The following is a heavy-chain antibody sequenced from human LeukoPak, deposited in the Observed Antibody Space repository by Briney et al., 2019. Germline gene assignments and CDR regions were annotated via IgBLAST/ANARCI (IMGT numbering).Heavy chain of an antibody. V-gene: IGHV3-21*01. J-gene: IGHJ4*02. D-gene: IGHD4-23*01. CDR2: ISSSSSYI. CDR3: ARTLRWRPFDY. CDR1: GFTFSSYS. Sequence: GGSLRLSCAASGFTFSSYSMNWVRQAPGKGLEWVSSISSSSSYIYYADSVKGRFTISRDNAKNSLYLQMNSLRAEDAAVYYCARTLRWRPFDYWGQGTLVTVSS.